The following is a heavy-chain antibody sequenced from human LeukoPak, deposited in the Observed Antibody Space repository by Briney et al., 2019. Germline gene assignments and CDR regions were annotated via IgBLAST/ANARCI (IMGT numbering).Heavy chain of an antibody. CDR1: GGSFSGYY. CDR3: ARQIVIAAAAFFDY. CDR2: INHSGST. Sequence: SETLSLTCAVYGGSFSGYYWSWIRQPPGKGLEWIGEINHSGSTNYNPSLKSRVTISVDTSKNQFSLKLSSVTAADTAVYYCARQIVIAAAAFFDYWGQGTLVTVSS. J-gene: IGHJ4*02. V-gene: IGHV4-34*01. D-gene: IGHD6-13*01.